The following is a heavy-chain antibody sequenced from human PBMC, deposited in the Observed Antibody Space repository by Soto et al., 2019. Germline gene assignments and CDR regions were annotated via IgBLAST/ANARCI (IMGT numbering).Heavy chain of an antibody. CDR3: ARSPGIAVADY. CDR1: GYTFTSYA. CDR2: INAGNGNT. V-gene: IGHV1-3*05. D-gene: IGHD6-19*01. Sequence: QVQLVQSGAEEKKPGASVKVSCKASGYTFTSYAMHWVRQAPGQRLEWMGWINAGNGNTKYSQKFQGRVTITRDTSTSTAYMELSSLRSEDTAMYYCARSPGIAVADYGGQGTLVTVSS. J-gene: IGHJ4*02.